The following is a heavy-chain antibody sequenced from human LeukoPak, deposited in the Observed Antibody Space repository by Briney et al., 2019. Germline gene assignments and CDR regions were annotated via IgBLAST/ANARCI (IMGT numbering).Heavy chain of an antibody. V-gene: IGHV3-13*01. D-gene: IGHD3-3*01. J-gene: IGHJ4*02. CDR3: ARGNFWSGYRSKAFDY. CDR2: IGNAGDT. Sequence: GGSLRLSCAASGFTFSSYDMHWVRHATGKGLEWVSAIGNAGDTYYPGSVKGRFTISRENAKNSLYLQMNSLRAGDTAVYYCARGNFWSGYRSKAFDYWGQGTLVTVSS. CDR1: GFTFSSYD.